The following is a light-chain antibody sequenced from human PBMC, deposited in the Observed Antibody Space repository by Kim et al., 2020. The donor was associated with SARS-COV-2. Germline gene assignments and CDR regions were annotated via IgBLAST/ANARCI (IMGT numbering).Light chain of an antibody. CDR3: QQYYNWPRT. Sequence: ERVLTQSPATLSLSPEERATLSCRASQYISSNLAWYQQKPGQAPRLLIHGASTRATGIPARFSGSGSGTDFTLTISSLQSEDSAVYYCQQYYNWPRTFGQGTKVDIK. CDR1: QYISSN. V-gene: IGKV3D-15*01. CDR2: GAS. J-gene: IGKJ1*01.